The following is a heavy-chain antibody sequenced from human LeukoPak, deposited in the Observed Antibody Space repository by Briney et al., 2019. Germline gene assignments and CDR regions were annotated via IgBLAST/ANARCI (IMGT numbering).Heavy chain of an antibody. CDR3: ARPRYYYDSSGYYTRGDFDY. D-gene: IGHD3-22*01. CDR2: IYYSGST. CDR1: GGSISSYY. V-gene: IGHV4-59*08. J-gene: IGHJ4*02. Sequence: SETLSLTCTVSGGSISSYYWNWIRQPPGKGLEWIGYIYYSGSTNYNPSLKSRVTISVDTSKNQFSLKLSSVTAADTAVYYCARPRYYYDSSGYYTRGDFDYWGQGTLVTVSS.